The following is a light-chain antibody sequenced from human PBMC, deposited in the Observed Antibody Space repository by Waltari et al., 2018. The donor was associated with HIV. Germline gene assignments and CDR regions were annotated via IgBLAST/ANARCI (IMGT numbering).Light chain of an antibody. CDR1: SSDVGCYTY. V-gene: IGLV2-14*03. CDR3: SSYTRSSTRV. Sequence: QSALTQPASVSGSPGHSTLISCTGTSSDVGCYTYVSWYQQYRGNAPKPGIYDVSNRPSGVSDRFSGSTSGNTASLTISGLQAEDEAEYYCSSYTRSSTRVFGGGTKLTVL. J-gene: IGLJ3*02. CDR2: DVS.